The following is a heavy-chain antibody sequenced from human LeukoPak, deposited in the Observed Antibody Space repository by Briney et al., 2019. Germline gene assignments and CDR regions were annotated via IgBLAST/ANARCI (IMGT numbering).Heavy chain of an antibody. V-gene: IGHV3-23*01. CDR2: ISGSGDRI. CDR3: AKDGGRGSSDY. D-gene: IGHD6-13*01. Sequence: GGSLRLSCVASGFALNNYAMNWVRQAPGKGLEWVSVISGSGDRIYYADSVKGRFTISSDNSKNTLYLQTNSLRAEDTAVYYCAKDGGRGSSDYWGQGTLVTVSS. CDR1: GFALNNYA. J-gene: IGHJ4*02.